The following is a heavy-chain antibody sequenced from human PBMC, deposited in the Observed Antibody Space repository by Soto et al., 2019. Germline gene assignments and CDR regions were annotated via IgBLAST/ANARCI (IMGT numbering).Heavy chain of an antibody. CDR3: ARGGDGYNKYYFDY. CDR1: GGTFSSYT. D-gene: IGHD5-12*01. CDR2: IIPILGIA. Sequence: QVQLVQSGAEVKKPGSSVKVSCKASGGTFSSYTISWVRQAPGQGLEWMGRIIPILGIANYAQKFQGRVTITADKSTSPAYMELSSLRSEDTAVYYCARGGDGYNKYYFDYWGQGTLVTVSS. J-gene: IGHJ4*02. V-gene: IGHV1-69*02.